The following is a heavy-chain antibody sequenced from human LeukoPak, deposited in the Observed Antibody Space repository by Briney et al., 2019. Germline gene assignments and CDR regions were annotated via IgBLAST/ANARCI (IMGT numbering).Heavy chain of an antibody. CDR2: IYHSGST. D-gene: IGHD5-12*01. Sequence: SQTLSLTCAVSGGSISSGGYAWSCIRQPPGKGLEWIGYIYHSGSTYYNPSLKSRVTISVDRSKNQFSLKLSSVTAADTAVYYCARYSGYDLFDYWGQGTLVTVSS. CDR1: GGSISSGGYA. V-gene: IGHV4-30-2*01. CDR3: ARYSGYDLFDY. J-gene: IGHJ4*02.